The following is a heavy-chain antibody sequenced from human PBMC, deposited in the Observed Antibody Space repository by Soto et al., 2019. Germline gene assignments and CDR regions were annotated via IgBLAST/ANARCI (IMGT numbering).Heavy chain of an antibody. CDR2: IYSGGYT. Sequence: EVQLVESGGGLIQPGGSLRLSCAVSGFTVSNNYMSWVRQAPGKGLEGVSVIYSGGYTAYGDSVKGRFTISRDNSKNTLNLKINAQRAADAAVFSWATHPGGGGYWGQGTLVTVSS. J-gene: IGHJ4*02. D-gene: IGHD3-10*01. CDR1: GFTVSNNY. CDR3: ATHPGGGGY. V-gene: IGHV3-53*01.